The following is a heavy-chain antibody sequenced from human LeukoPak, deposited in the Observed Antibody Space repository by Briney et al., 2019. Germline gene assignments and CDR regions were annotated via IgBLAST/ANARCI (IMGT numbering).Heavy chain of an antibody. Sequence: ASVKVSCKASGYTFTSYGISWVRQAPGQGLEGMGWISAYNGNTNYAQKLQGRVTMTTDTSTSTAYMELRSLRSDDTAVYYCARGIAVAGTISYYYYGMDVWGQGTTVTVSS. CDR1: GYTFTSYG. D-gene: IGHD6-19*01. J-gene: IGHJ6*02. V-gene: IGHV1-18*01. CDR3: ARGIAVAGTISYYYYGMDV. CDR2: ISAYNGNT.